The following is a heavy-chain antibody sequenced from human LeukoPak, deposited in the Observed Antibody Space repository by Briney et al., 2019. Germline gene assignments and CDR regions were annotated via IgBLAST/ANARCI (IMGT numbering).Heavy chain of an antibody. J-gene: IGHJ4*02. CDR3: AKDIRSSGWYSGLDY. V-gene: IGHV3-9*01. Sequence: PGGSLRLSCAASGFTFDDYAMHWVRHAPGKGLEWVSGISWNSGSIGYADSVKGRFTISRDNAKNSLYLQMNSLRAEDTALYYCAKDIRSSGWYSGLDYWGQGTLVTVSS. CDR2: ISWNSGSI. CDR1: GFTFDDYA. D-gene: IGHD6-19*01.